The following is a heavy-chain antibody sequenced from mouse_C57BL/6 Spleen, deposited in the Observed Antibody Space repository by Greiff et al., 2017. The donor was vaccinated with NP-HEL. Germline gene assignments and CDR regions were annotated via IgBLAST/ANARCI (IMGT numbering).Heavy chain of an antibody. CDR2: ISDGGSYT. CDR1: GFTFSSYA. CDR3: AREPQLGYYFDY. J-gene: IGHJ2*01. V-gene: IGHV5-4*01. D-gene: IGHD4-1*02. Sequence: EVQVVESGGGLVKPGGSLKLSCAASGFTFSSYAMSWVRQTPEKRLEWVATISDGGSYTYYPDNVKGRFTISRDNAKNNLYLQMSHLKSEDTAMYYCAREPQLGYYFDYWGQGTTLTVSS.